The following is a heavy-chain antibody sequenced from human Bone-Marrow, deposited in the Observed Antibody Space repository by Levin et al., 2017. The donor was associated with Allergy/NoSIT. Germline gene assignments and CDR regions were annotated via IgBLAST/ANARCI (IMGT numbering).Heavy chain of an antibody. CDR2: IYPGDSDP. D-gene: IGHD6-19*01. CDR1: GYSFTNYW. Sequence: KVSCKGSGYSFTNYWIGWVRQMPGKGLEWMGIIYPGDSDPRYSPSFQGQVTISADKSISTAYLQWSSLKASDTAMYYCARLSSGWYDPFDYWGQGTLVTVSS. CDR3: ARLSSGWYDPFDY. J-gene: IGHJ4*02. V-gene: IGHV5-51*01.